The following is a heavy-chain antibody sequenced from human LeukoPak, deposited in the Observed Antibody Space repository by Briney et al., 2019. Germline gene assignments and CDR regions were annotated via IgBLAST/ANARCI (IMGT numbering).Heavy chain of an antibody. D-gene: IGHD3-22*01. CDR1: GGTFSSYA. J-gene: IGHJ5*02. CDR3: ARDYIGGYAPFDP. Sequence: SVKVSCKASGGTFSSYAISWVRQAPGQRLEWMGGIIPIFGTANYAQKFQGRVTITTDESTSTAYMELSSLRSEDTAVYYCARDYIGGYAPFDPWGQGTLVTVSS. V-gene: IGHV1-69*05. CDR2: IIPIFGTA.